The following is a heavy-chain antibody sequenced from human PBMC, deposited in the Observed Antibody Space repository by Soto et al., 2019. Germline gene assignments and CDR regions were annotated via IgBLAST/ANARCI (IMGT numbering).Heavy chain of an antibody. CDR2: INHSGST. D-gene: IGHD6-6*01. V-gene: IGHV4-34*01. CDR3: ARGPLRGSSKRPRRSYWYFDL. J-gene: IGHJ2*01. Sequence: SETLSLTCAVYGGSFSGYYWSWIRQPPGKGLEWIGEINHSGSTNYNPSLKSRVTISVDTSKNQLSLKLSSVTAADTAVYYCARGPLRGSSKRPRRSYWYFDLWGRGTLVTVSS. CDR1: GGSFSGYY.